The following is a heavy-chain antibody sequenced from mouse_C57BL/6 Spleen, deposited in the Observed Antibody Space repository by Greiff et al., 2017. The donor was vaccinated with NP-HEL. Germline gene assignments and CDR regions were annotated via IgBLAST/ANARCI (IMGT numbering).Heavy chain of an antibody. CDR1: GYSITSGYY. J-gene: IGHJ1*03. CDR3: ARYGGNYGYFDV. V-gene: IGHV3-6*01. D-gene: IGHD1-1*01. Sequence: EVKLVESGPGLVKPSQSLSLTCSVTGYSITSGYYWNWIRQFPGNKLEWMGYISYDGSNNYNPSLKNRIAITRDPSKNQFFLKLNSVTTEDTATYYGARYGGNYGYFDVWGTGTTVTVSS. CDR2: ISYDGSN.